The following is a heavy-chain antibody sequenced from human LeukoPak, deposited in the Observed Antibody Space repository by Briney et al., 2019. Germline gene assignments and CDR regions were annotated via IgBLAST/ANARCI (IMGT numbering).Heavy chain of an antibody. CDR2: INHSGST. CDR3: ARHSKLWFGETLSYYYYYYMDV. V-gene: IGHV4-34*01. J-gene: IGHJ6*03. Sequence: PSETLSLTCAVYGGSFSGYYWSWIRQPPGKGLEWIGEINHSGSTNYNPSLKSRVTISVDTSKNQFSLKLSSVTAADTAVYYCARHSKLWFGETLSYYYYYYMDVWGKGTTVAISS. CDR1: GGSFSGYY. D-gene: IGHD3-10*01.